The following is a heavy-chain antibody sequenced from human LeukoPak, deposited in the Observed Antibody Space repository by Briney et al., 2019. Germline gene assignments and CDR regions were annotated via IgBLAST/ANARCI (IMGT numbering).Heavy chain of an antibody. Sequence: ASVKVSCKASGYTLTSYDINWVRQATGQGLEWMGWINPNSGGTNYAQKFQGRVTMTRDTSISTAYMELSRLRSDDTAVYYCARVAYTIFGVVPWGQGTLVTVSS. J-gene: IGHJ5*02. V-gene: IGHV1-2*02. D-gene: IGHD3-3*01. CDR1: GYTLTSYD. CDR3: ARVAYTIFGVVP. CDR2: INPNSGGT.